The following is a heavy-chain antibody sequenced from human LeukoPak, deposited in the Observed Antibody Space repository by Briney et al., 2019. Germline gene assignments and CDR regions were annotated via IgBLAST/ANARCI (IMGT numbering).Heavy chain of an antibody. D-gene: IGHD6-19*01. CDR2: VYYGGSTSHT. V-gene: IGHV4-39*07. J-gene: IGHJ6*02. CDR3: ARDGSRIAVAGTRRGYYYYGMDV. CDR1: GDSIEKRNYY. Sequence: PSETLSLTCSVSGDSIEKRNYYWGWIRQPPGKGLEWLGSVYYGGSTSHTYHKPSLKSRVTMSVDTSKNQFSLKLSSVTAADTAVYYCARDGSRIAVAGTRRGYYYYGMDVWGQGTTVTVSS.